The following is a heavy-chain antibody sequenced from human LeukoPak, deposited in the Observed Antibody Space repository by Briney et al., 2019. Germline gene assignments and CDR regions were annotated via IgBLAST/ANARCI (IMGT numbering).Heavy chain of an antibody. CDR2: INTGNGNT. CDR3: ARTPAYYYDSSGYSL. Sequence: ASVKVSCKASGYTFTDYAMHWVRQAPGQRLEWMGWINTGNGNTKYSQKFQGRVTITRDTSASTAYMELSSLRSEDTAVYYCARTPAYYYDSSGYSLWGQGTLVTVSS. V-gene: IGHV1-3*04. J-gene: IGHJ4*02. D-gene: IGHD3-22*01. CDR1: GYTFTDYA.